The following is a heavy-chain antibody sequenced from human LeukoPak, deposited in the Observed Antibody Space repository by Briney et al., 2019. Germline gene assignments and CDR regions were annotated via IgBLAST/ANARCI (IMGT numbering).Heavy chain of an antibody. D-gene: IGHD4-17*01. J-gene: IGHJ2*01. CDR2: ISSSSSYI. Sequence: GGSLRLSCAASGFTFSSYSMNWVRQAPGKGLEWVSSISSSSSYIYYADSVKGRFTISRDNAKNSVHLQMNSLRAEDTAVYYCARRRLKGKYSDDSYWYFDLWGRGTLVSVSS. V-gene: IGHV3-21*01. CDR1: GFTFSSYS. CDR3: ARRRLKGKYSDDSYWYFDL.